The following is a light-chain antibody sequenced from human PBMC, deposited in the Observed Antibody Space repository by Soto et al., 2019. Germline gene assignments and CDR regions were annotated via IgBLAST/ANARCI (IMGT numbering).Light chain of an antibody. CDR2: DVS. CDR3: QAYDYSLTAFV. V-gene: IGLV2-11*01. Sequence: QSALTQPRSVSGSPRQSVTISCTGTSSDVGGYNYVSWYQQHPGKAPKLMICDVSKRPSGVPDRFSGSKSGNTASLTISGLQAEDEADYYCQAYDYSLTAFVFGGGTKLTVL. J-gene: IGLJ3*02. CDR1: SSDVGGYNY.